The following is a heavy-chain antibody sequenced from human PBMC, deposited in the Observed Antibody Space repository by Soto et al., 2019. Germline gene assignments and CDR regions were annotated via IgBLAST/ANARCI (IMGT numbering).Heavy chain of an antibody. CDR1: GYTFTSYG. J-gene: IGHJ4*02. CDR2: ISAYNGNT. CDR3: ARWRREGYCSSTSCYPLEEHFDY. D-gene: IGHD2-2*01. Sequence: ASVKVSCKASGYTFTSYGISWVRQAPGQGLEWMGWISAYNGNTNYAQKLQGRVTMTTDTSTSTAYMELRSLRSDDTAVYYCARWRREGYCSSTSCYPLEEHFDYWGQGTLVTVSS. V-gene: IGHV1-18*01.